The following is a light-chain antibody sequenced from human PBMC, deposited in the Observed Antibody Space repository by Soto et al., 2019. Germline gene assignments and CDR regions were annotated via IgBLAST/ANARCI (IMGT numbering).Light chain of an antibody. Sequence: EIVLTQSPGTLSMSPGERATLSCRASQSVSSSYLAWYQQKPGQAPRLLIYGASTRAAGIPDRFSGSGSGTDFTLTINGLEPGDFAVYYCQQYVGSVPLTFGGGTKVDIK. V-gene: IGKV3-20*01. CDR3: QQYVGSVPLT. CDR1: QSVSSSY. J-gene: IGKJ4*01. CDR2: GAS.